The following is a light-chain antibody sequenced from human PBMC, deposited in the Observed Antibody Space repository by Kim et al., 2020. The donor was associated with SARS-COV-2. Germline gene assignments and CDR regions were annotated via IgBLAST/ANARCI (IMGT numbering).Light chain of an antibody. V-gene: IGKV4-1*01. CDR1: QSVLYSSNNKNP. Sequence: RATINCKSSQSVLYSSNNKNPLAWYQQKPGQPPKLLIYLASTRESGVPDRFSGSGSGTDFTLTISSLQAEDVAVYYCQQYYSSPHTFGQGTKLEIK. J-gene: IGKJ2*01. CDR3: QQYYSSPHT. CDR2: LAS.